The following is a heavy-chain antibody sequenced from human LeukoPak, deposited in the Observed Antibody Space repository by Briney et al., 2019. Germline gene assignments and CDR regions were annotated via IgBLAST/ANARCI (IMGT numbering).Heavy chain of an antibody. CDR3: ARERRYSSSWYPFDY. D-gene: IGHD6-13*01. CDR1: GFTVSSNY. CDR2: IYSGGST. V-gene: IGHV3-66*01. Sequence: GGSLRLSCAASGFTVSSNYMSLVRQAPGKGLEWVSVIYSGGSTYYADSVKGRFTISRDNSKNTLYLQMNSLRAEDTAVYYCARERRYSSSWYPFDYWGQGTLVTVSS. J-gene: IGHJ4*02.